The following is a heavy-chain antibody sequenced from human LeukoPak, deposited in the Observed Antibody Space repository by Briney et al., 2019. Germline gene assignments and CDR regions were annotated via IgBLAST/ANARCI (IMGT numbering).Heavy chain of an antibody. CDR3: AKDPVD. V-gene: IGHV3-9*01. D-gene: IGHD2-15*01. CDR2: ISWNSGSI. CDR1: GFTFDDYA. Sequence: GGSLRLSCAASGFTFDDYAMHWVRQAPGKGLEWVSGISWNSGSIGYADSVKGRFTISRDNAKNSLYLQMNSLRAEDTALYYCAKDPVDWGQGTLVTVSS. J-gene: IGHJ4*02.